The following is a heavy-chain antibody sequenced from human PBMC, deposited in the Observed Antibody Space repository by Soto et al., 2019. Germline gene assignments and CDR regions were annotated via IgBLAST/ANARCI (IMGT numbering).Heavy chain of an antibody. CDR2: IWYDGSKK. Sequence: QVQLVESGGGVVQPGRSLRLSCAASGFSFDSYGMHWVRQAPGKGLEWVAVIWYDGSKKDYADFVKGRFTISRDNYKNTLDLQMNSLRVEDTAVYYCARKVRVDTGTVSRSYYYYAMDVWGQGTTVIVSS. V-gene: IGHV3-33*01. J-gene: IGHJ6*02. CDR3: ARKVRVDTGTVSRSYYYYAMDV. D-gene: IGHD1-1*01. CDR1: GFSFDSYG.